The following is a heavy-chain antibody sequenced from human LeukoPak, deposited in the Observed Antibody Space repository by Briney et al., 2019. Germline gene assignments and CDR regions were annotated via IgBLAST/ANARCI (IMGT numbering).Heavy chain of an antibody. D-gene: IGHD5-18*01. J-gene: IGHJ4*02. CDR3: ARHLLGYIDGPAPYYIDS. V-gene: IGHV4-59*08. Sequence: SSETLSLTCSLSGGSISNKYWSWLRQAPGKGLEWIGYVYYTGSTSYNPSLKSRVTISLDTSKKQFFLTLTSVTAADTALYHCARHLLGYIDGPAPYYIDSWGQGILVAVSS. CDR1: GGSISNKY. CDR2: VYYTGST.